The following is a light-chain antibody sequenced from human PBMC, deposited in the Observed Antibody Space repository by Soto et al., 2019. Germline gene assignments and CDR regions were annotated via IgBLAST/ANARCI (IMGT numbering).Light chain of an antibody. V-gene: IGLV1-47*02. J-gene: IGLJ1*01. CDR3: AVWDARLGGYV. Sequence: TQPPSVSETPGQRVTISCSGTSSNIGKNYVYWYQQLPGTAPKLLIYGNDQRPSRVPDRFSGSKSGTSASLAISGPRSEDGAEYYRAVWDARLGGYVFGTGTKLTVL. CDR1: SSNIGKNY. CDR2: GND.